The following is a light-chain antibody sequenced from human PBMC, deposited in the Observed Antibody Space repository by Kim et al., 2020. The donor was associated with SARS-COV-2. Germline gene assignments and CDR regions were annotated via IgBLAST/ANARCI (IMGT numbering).Light chain of an antibody. J-gene: IGLJ2*01. CDR2: QDT. Sequence: SYELTQPPLVSLSPGQTASITCSGDKLGDKYACWYQQKPGQSPVLVIYQDTKRPSGIPERSSGSNSGNTATLTISGTQAMDEADFYCQPWHSTTAEVVFG. CDR3: QPWHSTTAEVV. CDR1: KLGDKY. V-gene: IGLV3-1*01.